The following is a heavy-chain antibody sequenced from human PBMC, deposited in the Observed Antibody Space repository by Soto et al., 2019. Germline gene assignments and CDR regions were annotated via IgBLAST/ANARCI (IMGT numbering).Heavy chain of an antibody. CDR1: GGSISSYY. CDR2: IYYSGST. Sequence: SETLSLTCTVSGGSISSYYWSWIRQPPGKGLEWIGYIYYSGSTNYNPSLKSRVTISVDTSKNQFSLKLSSVTAADTAVYYCAIDWLEVAAAGNTPSYYYYGMDVWGQGTTVTVSS. D-gene: IGHD6-13*01. J-gene: IGHJ6*02. V-gene: IGHV4-59*01. CDR3: AIDWLEVAAAGNTPSYYYYGMDV.